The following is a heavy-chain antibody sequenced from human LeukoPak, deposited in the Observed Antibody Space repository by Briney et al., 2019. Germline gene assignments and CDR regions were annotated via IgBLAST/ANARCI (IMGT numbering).Heavy chain of an antibody. CDR2: IYYSGST. V-gene: IGHV4-39*01. CDR1: GGSISSSSYY. J-gene: IGHJ4*02. Sequence: SETLSLTCTVSGGSISSSSYYWGWIRQPPGKGLEWIGSIYYSGSTYYNPSLKSRVTISVDTSKNQFSLKLSSVTAADTAVYYCARRKRRGLLGYFDYWGQGTLVTVSS. D-gene: IGHD7-27*01. CDR3: ARRKRRGLLGYFDY.